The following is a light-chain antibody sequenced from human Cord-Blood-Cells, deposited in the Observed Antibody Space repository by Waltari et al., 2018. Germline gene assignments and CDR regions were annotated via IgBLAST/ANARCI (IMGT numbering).Light chain of an antibody. CDR3: SSYAGSNNFVV. J-gene: IGLJ2*01. V-gene: IGLV2-8*01. Sequence: QSALTQPPSASGSTGQSVTSSCTGTSRDVGGYNLVSWYQQHPGKAPKLMIYEVSKLPSGVPDRFSGSKSGNTASLTVSGLQAEDEADYYCSSYAGSNNFVVFGGGTKLTVL. CDR2: EVS. CDR1: SRDVGGYNL.